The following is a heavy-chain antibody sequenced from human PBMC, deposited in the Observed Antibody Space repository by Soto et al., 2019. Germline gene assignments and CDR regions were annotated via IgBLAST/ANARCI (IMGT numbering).Heavy chain of an antibody. J-gene: IGHJ5*02. D-gene: IGHD6-19*01. Sequence: GASVKVSCKASGYTFTSYGICWVRQAPGQGLEWMGWISAYNGNTNYAQKLQGRVTMTTDTSTSTAYMELRSLRSDDTAVYYCAREVVRVAGTRWFDPWGQGTLVTVSS. V-gene: IGHV1-18*01. CDR2: ISAYNGNT. CDR1: GYTFTSYG. CDR3: AREVVRVAGTRWFDP.